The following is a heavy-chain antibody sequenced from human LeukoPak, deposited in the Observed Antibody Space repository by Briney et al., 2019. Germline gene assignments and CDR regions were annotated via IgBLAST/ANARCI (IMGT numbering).Heavy chain of an antibody. Sequence: GGSLRLSCAASGFTFSSYGMHWVRQAPGKGLEWVALIWYDGNNKYYADSVKGRFTISRDNSKNTLYLQLNSLRAEDTAVYYCARQHCSGGDCLRYFDLWGRGTLITVSS. V-gene: IGHV3-33*01. CDR1: GFTFSSYG. CDR2: IWYDGNNK. D-gene: IGHD2-15*01. CDR3: ARQHCSGGDCLRYFDL. J-gene: IGHJ2*01.